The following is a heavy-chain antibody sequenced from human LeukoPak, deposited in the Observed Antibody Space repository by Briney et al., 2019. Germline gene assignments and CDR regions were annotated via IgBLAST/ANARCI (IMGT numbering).Heavy chain of an antibody. V-gene: IGHV3-7*01. J-gene: IGHJ5*02. CDR3: ARGRGYSTVDH. CDR2: KSQDGSEI. D-gene: IGHD3-22*01. CDR1: GFTFSNYW. Sequence: PGGSLRLSCAASGFTFSNYWMSWVRQAPGKGLEWVANKSQDGSEINDVDSVKGRFTISRDNARNSLYLHMNGLRADDTAVYYCARGRGYSTVDHWGQGTLVTVSS.